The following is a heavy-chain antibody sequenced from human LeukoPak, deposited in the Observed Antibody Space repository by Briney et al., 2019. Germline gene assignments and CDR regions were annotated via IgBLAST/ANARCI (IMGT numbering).Heavy chain of an antibody. CDR1: KFTFSDFY. J-gene: IGHJ5*02. D-gene: IGHD3-10*01. V-gene: IGHV4-59*01. Sequence: GSLRLSCAASKFTFSDFYMSWIRQPPGKGLEWIGSIYYSGSTNYNPSLKSRVTISLDTSMNQFSLKLSSVTAADTAVYFCARDCTSGSYYHTLCDPWGQGALVTVS. CDR2: IYYSGST. CDR3: ARDCTSGSYYHTLCDP.